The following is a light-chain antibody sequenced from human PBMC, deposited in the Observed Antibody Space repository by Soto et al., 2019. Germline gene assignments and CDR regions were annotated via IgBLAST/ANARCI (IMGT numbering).Light chain of an antibody. CDR2: GAF. CDR3: QQYYSTPPT. CDR1: PSVTNY. Sequence: EIVLTQSPATLSLSPGERATLSCRASPSVTNYLAWYQQKPGQPPRLLIYGAFNRATGIPARFSGSGSGTDFTLTISSLQAEDVAVYYCQQYYSTPPTSGGGTKVDIK. J-gene: IGKJ4*01. V-gene: IGKV3D-15*01.